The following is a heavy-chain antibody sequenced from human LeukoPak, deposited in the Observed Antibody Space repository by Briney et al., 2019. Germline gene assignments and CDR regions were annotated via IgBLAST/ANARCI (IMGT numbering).Heavy chain of an antibody. J-gene: IGHJ4*02. D-gene: IGHD6-6*01. Sequence: GGSLRLSCAASGFTFSSYAMHWVRQAPGKGLEYVSAISSNGGSTYYANSVKGRLTISRDNSKNTLYLQMGSVRAEDRGVYYCARGVSSSSSSRGDYWGQGTLVTVSS. CDR1: GFTFSSYA. CDR2: ISSNGGST. V-gene: IGHV3-64*01. CDR3: ARGVSSSSSSRGDY.